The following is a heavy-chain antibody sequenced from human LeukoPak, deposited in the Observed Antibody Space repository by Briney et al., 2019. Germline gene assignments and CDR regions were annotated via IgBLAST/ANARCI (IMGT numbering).Heavy chain of an antibody. J-gene: IGHJ4*02. CDR1: GFTFSSYE. CDR2: ISSSGITI. Sequence: PGGSLRLSCAASGFTFSSYEMNWVRQAPGRGLEWVSYISSSGITIYNADSVKGRFTISRDNAKNSLYLQVNSLRDEDTAVYYCAREVFGGSGPLDYWGQGTLVTVSS. CDR3: AREVFGGSGPLDY. D-gene: IGHD3-10*01. V-gene: IGHV3-48*03.